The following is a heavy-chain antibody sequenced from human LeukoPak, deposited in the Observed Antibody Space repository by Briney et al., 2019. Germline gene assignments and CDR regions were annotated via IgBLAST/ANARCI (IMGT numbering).Heavy chain of an antibody. J-gene: IGHJ6*03. V-gene: IGHV3-21*01. D-gene: IGHD3-16*02. CDR2: ISSSSGQI. Sequence: GGSLRLSCAASGFTFNRYTIHWVRQAPGKGLEWVSSISSSSGQIYYADSLKGRFDISRDNAKNSLYLQMNSLRAEDTAVYYCARDPGSAFGGVIAKVYYYYMDVWGKGTTVTVSS. CDR3: ARDPGSAFGGVIAKVYYYYMDV. CDR1: GFTFNRYT.